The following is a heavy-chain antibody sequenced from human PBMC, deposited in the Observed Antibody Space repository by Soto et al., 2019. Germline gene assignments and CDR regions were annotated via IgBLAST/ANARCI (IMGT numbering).Heavy chain of an antibody. V-gene: IGHV3-15*01. Sequence: EMQLVESGGGSVRPGGSLGLSCVASGFTFKDVWMSWVRQAPGKGPEWLGRVKSKSDGGTTDYAAPAKGRFNISRDDSRNTVYLQMNSLKTEDTAVYYCTTAATYWGQGTLVTVSS. D-gene: IGHD6-13*01. CDR3: TTAATY. CDR2: VKSKSDGGTT. CDR1: GFTFKDVW. J-gene: IGHJ4*02.